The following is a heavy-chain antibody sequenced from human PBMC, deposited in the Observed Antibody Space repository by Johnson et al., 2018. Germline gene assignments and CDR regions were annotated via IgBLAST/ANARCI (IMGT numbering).Heavy chain of an antibody. D-gene: IGHD2-21*01. J-gene: IGHJ6*02. V-gene: IGHV3-33*01. CDR3: ARGKVGINYYDGMDV. CDR2: IWFDGTDR. Sequence: QVQLVQSGGGVVQPGRSLRPSCAASGFTFSSFPIHWVRQAPGKGLEWVALIWFDGTDRYYADSGKVRFTISRDNSKNTRHLQRNSLRVEDTAVYYCARGKVGINYYDGMDVWGQGTTVTVSS. CDR1: GFTFSSFP.